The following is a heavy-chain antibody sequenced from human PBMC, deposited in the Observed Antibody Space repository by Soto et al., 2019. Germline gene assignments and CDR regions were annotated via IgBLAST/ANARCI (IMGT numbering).Heavy chain of an antibody. CDR2: ISSSGSTI. J-gene: IGHJ6*03. V-gene: IGHV3-11*01. D-gene: IGHD3-10*01. CDR3: ARTMVRGVMTLQHYYYMDV. CDR1: GFTFSDYY. Sequence: QVQLVESGGGLVKPGGSLRLSCAASGFTFSDYYMSWIRQAPGKGLEWVSYISSSGSTIYYADSVKGRFTISRDNAKNSLYLQMNSLRAEDTAVYYCARTMVRGVMTLQHYYYMDVWGKGTTVTLSS.